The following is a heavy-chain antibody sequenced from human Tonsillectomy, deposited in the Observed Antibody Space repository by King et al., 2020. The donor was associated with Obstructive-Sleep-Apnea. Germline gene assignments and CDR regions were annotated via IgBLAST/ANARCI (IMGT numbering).Heavy chain of an antibody. CDR3: ARILSDYGDQYYFDY. D-gene: IGHD4-17*01. CDR1: GFSLSNARMG. J-gene: IGHJ4*02. V-gene: IGHV2-26*01. Sequence: TLKESGPVLVKPTETLTLTCTVSGFSLSNARMGVSWIRQPPGKALEWLAHILSNDEEFYSTSLKSRLTISKDASKSQVVLTMTNTGPVDTATYYCARILSDYGDQYYFDYWGQGTLVTVSS. CDR2: ILSNDEE.